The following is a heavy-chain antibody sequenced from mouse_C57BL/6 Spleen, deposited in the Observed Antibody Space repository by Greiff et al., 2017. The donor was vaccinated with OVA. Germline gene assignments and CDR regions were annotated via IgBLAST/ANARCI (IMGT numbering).Heavy chain of an antibody. J-gene: IGHJ1*03. V-gene: IGHV5-9-1*02. CDR3: TRISSYYYGSSYWYFDV. D-gene: IGHD1-1*01. CDR2: ISSGGDYI. Sequence: EVQLVESGEGLVKPGGSLKLSCAASGFTFSSYAMSWVRQTPEKRLEWVAYISSGGDYIYYADTVKGRFTISRDNDRNTLYLQMSSLKSEDTAMYYCTRISSYYYGSSYWYFDVWGTGTTVTVSS. CDR1: GFTFSSYA.